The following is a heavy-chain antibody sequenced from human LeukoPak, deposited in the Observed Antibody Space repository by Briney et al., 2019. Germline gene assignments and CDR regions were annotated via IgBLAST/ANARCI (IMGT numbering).Heavy chain of an antibody. Sequence: SETLSLTCTVSGGSISSYYWSWIRQPPGKGLEWIGYIYYSGSTYYNPSLKSRVTISVDTSKNQFSLKLSSVTAADTAVYYCARGGDSSGWYDRSIDYWGQGTLVTVSS. D-gene: IGHD6-19*01. CDR1: GGSISSYY. V-gene: IGHV4-59*01. CDR3: ARGGDSSGWYDRSIDY. J-gene: IGHJ4*02. CDR2: IYYSGST.